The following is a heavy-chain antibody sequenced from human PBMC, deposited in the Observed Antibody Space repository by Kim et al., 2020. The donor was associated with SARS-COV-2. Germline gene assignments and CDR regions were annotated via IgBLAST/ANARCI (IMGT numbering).Heavy chain of an antibody. CDR2: INAGNGNT. V-gene: IGHV1-3*01. CDR1: GYTFTSYA. CDR3: ARDQMRAGSGSSAFDI. D-gene: IGHD3-10*01. J-gene: IGHJ3*02. Sequence: ASVKVSCKASGYTFTSYAMHWVRQAPGQRLEWMGWINAGNGNTKYSQKFQGRVTITRDTSASTAYMELSSLRSEDTAVYYCARDQMRAGSGSSAFDIWGQGTMVTVSS.